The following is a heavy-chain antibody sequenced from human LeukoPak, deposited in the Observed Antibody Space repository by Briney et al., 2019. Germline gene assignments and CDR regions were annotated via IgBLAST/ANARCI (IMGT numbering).Heavy chain of an antibody. J-gene: IGHJ5*02. CDR3: ARGLSVQLWLAH. Sequence: AASVKVSCKASGGTFSSYAISWVRQAPGQGLEWMGGIIPIFGTPNYAQKFQGRVTITTDESTSTAYMELSSLRSEDTAVYYCARGLSVQLWLAHWGQGTLVTVSS. CDR1: GGTFSSYA. CDR2: IIPIFGTP. V-gene: IGHV1-69*05. D-gene: IGHD5-18*01.